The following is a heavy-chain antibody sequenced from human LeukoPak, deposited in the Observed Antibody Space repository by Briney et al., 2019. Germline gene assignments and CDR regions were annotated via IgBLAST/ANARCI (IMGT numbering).Heavy chain of an antibody. Sequence: SETLSLTCTVSGYSLSSGYYWGWIRQPPGKGLEWIGSIYHSGSTYYNPSLKSRVTISVDTSKNQFSLKLSSVTAADTAVYYCARQNVAHYCSSTSCRPRGWFDPWGQGTLVTVSS. V-gene: IGHV4-38-2*02. J-gene: IGHJ5*02. CDR1: GYSLSSGYY. D-gene: IGHD2-2*01. CDR2: IYHSGST. CDR3: ARQNVAHYCSSTSCRPRGWFDP.